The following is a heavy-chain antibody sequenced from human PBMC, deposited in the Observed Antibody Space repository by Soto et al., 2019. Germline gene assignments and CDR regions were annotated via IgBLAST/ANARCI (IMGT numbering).Heavy chain of an antibody. CDR2: ISYDGSND. J-gene: IGHJ4*02. CDR3: ARGFYYYDTSGYIDY. CDR1: GFTLSSYA. D-gene: IGHD3-22*01. V-gene: IGHV3-30-3*01. Sequence: PGGSLRLSCAASGFTLSSYAMHWVRQAPGMGLEWVAVISYDGSNDHYADSVEGRFIISRDNWKNTVNLQMNNVRVEDTAVYYCARGFYYYDTSGYIDYWGQGTVVTAPQ.